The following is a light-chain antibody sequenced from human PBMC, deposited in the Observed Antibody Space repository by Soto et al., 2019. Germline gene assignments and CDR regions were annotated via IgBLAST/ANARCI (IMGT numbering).Light chain of an antibody. CDR3: QQYDNLQLT. CDR2: DAS. J-gene: IGKJ3*01. Sequence: DIQMTHSPSSLSASVGDRVTITCRASQAIITYLNWYQQKPGKAPKLLIYDASNLEVGVPSRFSGSGSGKEFTFTISSLQPEDVATYYCQQYDNLQLTFGPGTKVDIX. CDR1: QAIITY. V-gene: IGKV1-33*01.